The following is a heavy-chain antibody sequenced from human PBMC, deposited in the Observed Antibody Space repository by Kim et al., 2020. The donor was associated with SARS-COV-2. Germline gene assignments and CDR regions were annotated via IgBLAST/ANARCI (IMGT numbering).Heavy chain of an antibody. CDR3: ARGARGGYSYGSPLDY. J-gene: IGHJ4*02. V-gene: IGHV1-18*01. D-gene: IGHD5-18*01. Sequence: KLQGRVTMTTDTSTSTAYMELRSLRSDDTAVYYCARGARGGYSYGSPLDYWGQGTLVTVSS.